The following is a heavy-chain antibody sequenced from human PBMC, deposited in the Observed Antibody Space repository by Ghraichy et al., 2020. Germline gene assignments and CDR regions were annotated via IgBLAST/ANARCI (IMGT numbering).Heavy chain of an antibody. V-gene: IGHV3-11*01. D-gene: IGHD3-22*01. CDR3: ARDGGGDYYDSSGCDY. Sequence: GGSLRLSCAASGFTFSDYYMSWIRQAPGKGLEWVSYISSSGSTIYYADSVKGRFTISRDNANNSLYLQMNSLRAEGTAVYYCARDGGGDYYDSSGCDYWGQGTLVTVSS. CDR1: GFTFSDYY. CDR2: ISSSGSTI. J-gene: IGHJ4*02.